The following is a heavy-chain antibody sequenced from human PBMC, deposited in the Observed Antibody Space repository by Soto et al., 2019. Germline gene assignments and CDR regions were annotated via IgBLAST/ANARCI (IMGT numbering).Heavy chain of an antibody. CDR3: ARGGRSSSWYYYYGMDV. V-gene: IGHV4-34*01. CDR2: INHSGST. D-gene: IGHD6-13*01. Sequence: QVQLQQWGAGLLKPSETLSLTCAVYGGSFSGYYWSWIRQPPGKGLERIGEINHSGSTNYNPSLKSRVTISVDTSKNQFSLKLSSVTAADTAVYYCARGGRSSSWYYYYGMDVWGQGTTVTVSS. J-gene: IGHJ6*02. CDR1: GGSFSGYY.